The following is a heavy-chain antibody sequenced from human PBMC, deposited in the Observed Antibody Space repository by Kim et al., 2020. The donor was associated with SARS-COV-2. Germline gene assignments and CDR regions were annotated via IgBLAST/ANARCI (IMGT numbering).Heavy chain of an antibody. CDR3: ARLDSSSWYPTY. J-gene: IGHJ4*02. D-gene: IGHD6-13*01. CDR2: IDPSDSYT. Sequence: GEALKISCKGSGYSFTSYWISWVRQMPGKGLEWMGRIDPSDSYTNYSPSFQGHVTISADKSISTAYLQWSSLKASDTAMYYCARLDSSSWYPTYWGQGTLVTVSS. V-gene: IGHV5-10-1*01. CDR1: GYSFTSYW.